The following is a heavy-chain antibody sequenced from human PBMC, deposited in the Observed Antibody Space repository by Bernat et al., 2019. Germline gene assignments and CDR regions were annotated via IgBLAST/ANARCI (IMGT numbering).Heavy chain of an antibody. CDR3: ASGVSYYYGSGSYYYYGMDV. Sequence: QVQLQESGPGLVKPSQTLSLTCTVSGGSISSGSYYWSWIRQPAGNGLEWIGRIYTSGSTNYNPSLKSRVTISVDTSKNQFSLKLSSVTAADTAVYYCASGVSYYYGSGSYYYYGMDVWGQGTTVTVSS. V-gene: IGHV4-61*02. CDR1: GGSISSGSYY. CDR2: IYTSGST. D-gene: IGHD3-10*01. J-gene: IGHJ6*02.